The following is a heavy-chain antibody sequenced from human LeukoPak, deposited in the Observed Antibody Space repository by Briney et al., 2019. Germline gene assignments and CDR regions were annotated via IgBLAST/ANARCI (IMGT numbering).Heavy chain of an antibody. J-gene: IGHJ4*02. CDR1: GYTFTDYY. CDR2: INPKSGDT. V-gene: IGHV1-2*02. CDR3: AREWDYYAF. Sequence: ASVKVSCKASGYTFTDYYMHWVRQAPGQGLEWMGWINPKSGDTRYAQKFQGRVTMTRDTSITTAYMDLSSLRSDDTAVYYCAREWDYYAFWGQGTLVTVSS.